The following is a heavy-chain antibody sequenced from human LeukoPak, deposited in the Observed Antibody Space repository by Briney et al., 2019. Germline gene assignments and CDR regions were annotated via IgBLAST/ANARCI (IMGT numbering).Heavy chain of an antibody. D-gene: IGHD4-17*01. CDR2: ISSSGSTI. CDR3: ARNSVTTF. V-gene: IGHV3-48*03. J-gene: IGHJ4*02. Sequence: GGSLRLSCAASGFTFSSYEMNWVRQAPGKGLEWVSYISSSGSTIYYADSVKGRFTIPRHNAKNSLYLQMNSQRAEDTAVYYCARNSVTTFWGQGTLVTVSS. CDR1: GFTFSSYE.